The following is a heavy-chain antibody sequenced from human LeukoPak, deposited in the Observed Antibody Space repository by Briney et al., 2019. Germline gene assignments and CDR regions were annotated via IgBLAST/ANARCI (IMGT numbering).Heavy chain of an antibody. CDR2: IWDDGSNK. CDR1: GSTFSSYG. Sequence: GGSLRLSCAASGSTFSSYGMHWVRQAPGKGLEWVAVIWDDGSNKHYADSVKGRFTISRDNSKNTLYLQTNSLRAEDTAVYYCARAEVPAAIKSGAFDIWGQGTMVTVSS. D-gene: IGHD2-2*01. V-gene: IGHV3-33*01. J-gene: IGHJ3*02. CDR3: ARAEVPAAIKSGAFDI.